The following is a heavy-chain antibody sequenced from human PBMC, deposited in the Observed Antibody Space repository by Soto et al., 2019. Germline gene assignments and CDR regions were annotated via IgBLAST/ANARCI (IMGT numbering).Heavy chain of an antibody. Sequence: PGGSLRLSCAASGFTFSSYWMSWVRQAPGKGLEWVANIKQDGSEKYYVDSVKGRFTISRDNAKNSLYLQMNSLRAEDTAVYYRARVGLLWFGEPGHWFDPWGQGTLVTVS. D-gene: IGHD3-10*01. CDR2: IKQDGSEK. V-gene: IGHV3-7*01. J-gene: IGHJ5*02. CDR1: GFTFSSYW. CDR3: ARVGLLWFGEPGHWFDP.